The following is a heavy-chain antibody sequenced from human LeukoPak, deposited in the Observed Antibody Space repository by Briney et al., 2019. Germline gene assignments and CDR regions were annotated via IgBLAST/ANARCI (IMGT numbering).Heavy chain of an antibody. J-gene: IGHJ5*02. Sequence: GSLRLSCAASGFTFSSYSMSWIRQPPGKGLEWIGEINHSGSTNYNPSLKSRVTISVDTSKNQFSLKLSSVTAADTAVYYCARGIVVSYNWFDPWGQGTLVTVSS. CDR2: INHSGST. D-gene: IGHD3-22*01. V-gene: IGHV4-34*01. CDR1: GFTFSSYS. CDR3: ARGIVVSYNWFDP.